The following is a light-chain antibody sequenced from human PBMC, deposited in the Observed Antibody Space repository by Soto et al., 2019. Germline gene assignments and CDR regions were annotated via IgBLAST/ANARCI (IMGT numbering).Light chain of an antibody. CDR3: QQYNNYVIT. Sequence: DIQMTQSPSTLSASVGDRVSITCRASQTISSWLAWYQQKPGKAPKLLIYKASSLKSGVPSRFSGSGSETAFTLTISSLQPDDFATYYCQQYNNYVITFGQGTRLEIK. J-gene: IGKJ5*01. CDR2: KAS. CDR1: QTISSW. V-gene: IGKV1-5*03.